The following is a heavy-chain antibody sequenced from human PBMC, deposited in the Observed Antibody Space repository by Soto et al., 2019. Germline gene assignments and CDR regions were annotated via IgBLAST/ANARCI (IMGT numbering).Heavy chain of an antibody. J-gene: IGHJ4*02. CDR2: IGTTI. Sequence: GGSLRLSCAASGFTFSAYSMNWVRQAPGKGLEWVAYIGTTIYYADSVKGRFTISRDNDKNSLYLQMNSLRDEDTAVYYCARDHDYSFDYWGQGTPVNVSS. CDR3: ARDHDYSFDY. D-gene: IGHD4-4*01. V-gene: IGHV3-48*02. CDR1: GFTFSAYS.